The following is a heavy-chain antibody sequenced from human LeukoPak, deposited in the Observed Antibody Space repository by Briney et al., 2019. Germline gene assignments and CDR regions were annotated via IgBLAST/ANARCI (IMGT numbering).Heavy chain of an antibody. J-gene: IGHJ4*02. V-gene: IGHV3-7*01. CDR2: IKQDGSEK. CDR3: ATTYDSSGCD. CDR1: GFTFSSFW. Sequence: AGGSLRLSCAASGFTFSSFWMAWVRQAPGKGLEWVANIKQDGSEKYYGDSVKGRFTISRDNARNSLYLQINSLRAEDTAVYYCATTYDSSGCDWGQGTLVTVSS. D-gene: IGHD3-22*01.